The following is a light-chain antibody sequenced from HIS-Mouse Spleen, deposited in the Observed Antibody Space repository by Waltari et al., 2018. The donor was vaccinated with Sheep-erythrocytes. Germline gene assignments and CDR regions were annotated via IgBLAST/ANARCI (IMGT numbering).Light chain of an antibody. CDR3: SSYTSSSTLYV. Sequence: QSALTQPASVSGSPGQSITISCTGTSSDVGGYDDVPWYQQHPGKAPKLMIYEVSNRPSGVSKRFSGSKSGNTASLTISGLQAEDEADYYCSSYTSSSTLYVFGTGTKVTVL. CDR1: SSDVGGYDD. V-gene: IGLV2-14*01. CDR2: EVS. J-gene: IGLJ1*01.